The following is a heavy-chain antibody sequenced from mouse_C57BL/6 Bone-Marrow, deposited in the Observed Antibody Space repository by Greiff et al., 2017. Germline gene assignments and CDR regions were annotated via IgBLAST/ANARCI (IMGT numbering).Heavy chain of an antibody. D-gene: IGHD1-1*01. CDR1: GYTFTSYW. Sequence: VKLQQPGAELVMPGASVKLSCKASGYTFTSYWMHWVKQRPGQGLEWIGEIDPSDSYTNYNQKFKGKSTLTVDKSSSTAYMQLSRLTSEDSAVYYCAREGIYGSSQYYFDDWGQGTTLTVSS. V-gene: IGHV1-69*01. CDR2: IDPSDSYT. J-gene: IGHJ2*01. CDR3: AREGIYGSSQYYFDD.